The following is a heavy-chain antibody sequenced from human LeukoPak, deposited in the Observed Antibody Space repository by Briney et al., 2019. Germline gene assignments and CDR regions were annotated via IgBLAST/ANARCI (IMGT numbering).Heavy chain of an antibody. CDR3: ATGFYCSSTSCPFENP. CDR2: FDPEDGET. D-gene: IGHD2-2*01. Sequence: GASVKVSCKVSGYTLTELSMHWVRRAPGKGLEWMGGFDPEDGETIYAQKFQGRVTMTEDTSTDTAYMELSSLRSEDTAVYYCATGFYCSSTSCPFENPWGQGTLVTVSS. CDR1: GYTLTELS. J-gene: IGHJ5*02. V-gene: IGHV1-24*01.